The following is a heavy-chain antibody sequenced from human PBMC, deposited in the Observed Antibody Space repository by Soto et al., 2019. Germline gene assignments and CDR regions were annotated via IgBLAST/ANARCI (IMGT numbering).Heavy chain of an antibody. CDR2: IYPGDSDT. CDR3: ARQRLWGTSGYYYFEN. D-gene: IGHD3-22*01. Sequence: LKISCKGSGHIFSNYWIGWVRQMPGKGLEWMGIIYPGDSDTRYSPSFQGQVTITVDKSINTAYLQWSRLKASDTAIYYCARQRLWGTSGYYYFENWGQGTLVTVS. J-gene: IGHJ4*02. V-gene: IGHV5-51*01. CDR1: GHIFSNYW.